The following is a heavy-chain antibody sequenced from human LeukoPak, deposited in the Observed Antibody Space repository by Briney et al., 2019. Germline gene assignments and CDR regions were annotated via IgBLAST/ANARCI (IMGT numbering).Heavy chain of an antibody. J-gene: IGHJ4*02. Sequence: PGGSLRLSCAASGFTFSSYSMNWVRQAPGEGLEYGSFNICSCNYIYYADSVKGRFPISRDNPKTVLYLQMNSLRAEDTAVYYCARAIRNSSSSLDYWGQGPVVSVSS. CDR3: ARAIRNSSSSLDY. CDR1: GFTFSSYS. V-gene: IGHV3-21*01. CDR2: NICSCNYI. D-gene: IGHD6-6*01.